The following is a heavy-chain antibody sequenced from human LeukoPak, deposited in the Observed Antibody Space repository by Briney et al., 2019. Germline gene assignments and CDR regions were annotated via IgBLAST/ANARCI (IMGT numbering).Heavy chain of an antibody. V-gene: IGHV1-69*05. J-gene: IGHJ5*02. CDR2: IIPIFGTA. D-gene: IGHD3-10*01. Sequence: SVKVSCKASGGTFSSYAISWVRQAPGQGLEWMGGIIPIFGTANYTQKFQGRVTITTDESTSTAYMELSSLRSEDTAVYYCARGRTDYYGSGSPLNWFDPWGQGTLVTVSS. CDR1: GGTFSSYA. CDR3: ARGRTDYYGSGSPLNWFDP.